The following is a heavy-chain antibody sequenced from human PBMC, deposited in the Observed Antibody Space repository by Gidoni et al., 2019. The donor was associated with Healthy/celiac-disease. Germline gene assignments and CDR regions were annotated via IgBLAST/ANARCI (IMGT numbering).Heavy chain of an antibody. V-gene: IGHV3-30*18. D-gene: IGHD5-18*01. CDR2: ISYDGSNK. J-gene: IGHJ4*02. Sequence: QVQLVESGGGVVQPGRSLRLSCAASGFTFSSYGMHWVRQVPGKGLEWVAVISYDGSNKYYADSVKGRFTISRDNSKNTLYLQMNSLRAEDTAVYYCAKEGKMGIQLWFEKAEYYFDYWGQGTLVTVSS. CDR3: AKEGKMGIQLWFEKAEYYFDY. CDR1: GFTFSSYG.